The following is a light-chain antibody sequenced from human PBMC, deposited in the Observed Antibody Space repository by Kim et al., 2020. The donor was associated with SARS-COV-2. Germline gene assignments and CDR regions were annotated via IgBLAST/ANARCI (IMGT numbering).Light chain of an antibody. J-gene: IGLJ2*01. V-gene: IGLV7-46*01. CDR2: NTN. CDR1: TGSLTNDDY. Sequence: GGKVTLTCGSSTGSLTNDDYPYWFQQKPGQAPRALIYNTNYRYSWTPARFSGSLLGGKAALTLSGAQPEDEADYYCLLTYSDVRKTFGGGTQLTVL. CDR3: LLTYSDVRKT.